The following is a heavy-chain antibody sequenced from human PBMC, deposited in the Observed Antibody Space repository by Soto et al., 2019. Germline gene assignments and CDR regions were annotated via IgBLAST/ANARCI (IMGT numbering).Heavy chain of an antibody. CDR1: GYTFTSYD. J-gene: IGHJ6*02. D-gene: IGHD6-13*01. CDR3: ARSGYSSSWYYYYYYGMDV. Sequence: QVKRVQSGAEVKKPGASVKVSCKASGYTFTSYDINWVRQATGQGLEWMGWMNPNSGNTGYAQKFQGRVTMTRNTAIRTAYMELSSLRSEDTAVYYCARSGYSSSWYYYYYYGMDVWGQGTTVTVSS. V-gene: IGHV1-8*01. CDR2: MNPNSGNT.